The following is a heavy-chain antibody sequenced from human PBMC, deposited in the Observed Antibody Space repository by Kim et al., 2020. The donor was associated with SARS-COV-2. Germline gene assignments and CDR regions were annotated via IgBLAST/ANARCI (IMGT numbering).Heavy chain of an antibody. V-gene: IGHV3-9*01. CDR3: AKDLGIWSGDPGGAFDT. Sequence: GGSLRLSCAASGFTFDDYAMHWVRQAPGKGLEWVSGISWNSGSIGYADSVKGRFTISRDNAKNSLYLQMNSLRAEDTALYYCAKDLGIWSGDPGGAFDT. D-gene: IGHD3-10*01. J-gene: IGHJ3*02. CDR1: GFTFDDYA. CDR2: ISWNSGSI.